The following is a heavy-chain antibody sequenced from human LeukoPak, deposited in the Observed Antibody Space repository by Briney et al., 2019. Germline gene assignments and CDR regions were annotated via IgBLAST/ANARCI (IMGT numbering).Heavy chain of an antibody. J-gene: IGHJ4*02. CDR1: GYTFTSYA. CDR2: INAGNGNT. Sequence: VASVKVSCKASGYTFTSYAMHWVRQAPGQRLEWMGWINAGNGNTKYSQKFQGRVTITRDASASTAYMELSSLRAEDTAVYYCAKHPTYYYDSSGYYGYFDYWGQGTLVTVSS. CDR3: AKHPTYYYDSSGYYGYFDY. D-gene: IGHD3-22*01. V-gene: IGHV1-3*01.